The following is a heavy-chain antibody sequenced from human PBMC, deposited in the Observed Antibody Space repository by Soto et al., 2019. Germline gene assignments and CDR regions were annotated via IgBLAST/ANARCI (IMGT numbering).Heavy chain of an antibody. CDR3: ARGIRQSSGWDLDN. J-gene: IGHJ4*02. CDR2: IIPMFGSP. CDR1: GGNFSSDA. Sequence: QVQLDQSGAEVKKPGSSVKVSCKASGGNFSSDAISWVRQAPGQGLEWMGGIIPMFGSPNYAPKFQGRVTITADKSTSTLYMELSSLRSDDTAVYYCARGIRQSSGWDLDNWGQGTQVTVSS. V-gene: IGHV1-69*06. D-gene: IGHD6-19*01.